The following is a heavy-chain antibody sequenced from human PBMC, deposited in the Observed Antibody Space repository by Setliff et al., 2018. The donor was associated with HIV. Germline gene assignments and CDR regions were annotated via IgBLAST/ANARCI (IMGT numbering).Heavy chain of an antibody. CDR2: INAGNGNT. CDR1: GYTFTSYA. CDR3: ARGYCSSTSCFGIYYFDN. V-gene: IGHV1-3*01. Sequence: ASVKVSCKASGYTFTSYAMHWVRQAPGQRLEWMAWINAGNGNTKYSQEFQGRVTMTRKTSISTAYMELRSLRSDDTAVYYCARGYCSSTSCFGIYYFDNWGQGTPVTVSS. D-gene: IGHD2-2*01. J-gene: IGHJ4*02.